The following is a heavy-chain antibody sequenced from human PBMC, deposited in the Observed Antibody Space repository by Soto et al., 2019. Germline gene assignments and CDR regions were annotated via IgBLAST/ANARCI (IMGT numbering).Heavy chain of an antibody. V-gene: IGHV4-59*01. J-gene: IGHJ4*02. CDR1: GGSISSYD. Sequence: PSETLSLTCTVSGGSISSYDWSWIRQPPGKGLEWIGYIYYSGSTNYNPSLKSRVTISVDTSKNQFSLKLSSVTAADTAVYYCARETPYSSGWYVDYWGQGTLVTVS. CDR3: ARETPYSSGWYVDY. D-gene: IGHD6-19*01. CDR2: IYYSGST.